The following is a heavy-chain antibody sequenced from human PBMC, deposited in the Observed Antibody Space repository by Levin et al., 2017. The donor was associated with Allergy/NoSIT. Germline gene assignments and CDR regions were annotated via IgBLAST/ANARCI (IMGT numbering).Heavy chain of an antibody. Sequence: GESLKISCAASGFTFSNYALCWVRLGPGKGLEWVAAISNTADRTYYADSVRGRFIISRDNSKNTLWLQMSSLTAEDTPVYYCVKGPPPYYDFWSGQVNWGQGTLVTVSS. CDR3: VKGPPPYYDFWSGQVN. V-gene: IGHV3-23*01. J-gene: IGHJ4*02. CDR1: GFTFSNYA. CDR2: ISNTADRT. D-gene: IGHD3-3*01.